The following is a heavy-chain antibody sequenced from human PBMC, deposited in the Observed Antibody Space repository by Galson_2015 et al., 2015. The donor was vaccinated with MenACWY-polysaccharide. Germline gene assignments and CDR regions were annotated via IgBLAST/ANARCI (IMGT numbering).Heavy chain of an antibody. CDR3: AREPTYIGSFGWFDP. J-gene: IGHJ5*02. V-gene: IGHV4-61*01. D-gene: IGHD1-26*01. CDR1: GASVTTETYY. CDR2: MSYSGKD. Sequence: LSLTCTVSGASVTTETYYWSWLRQSPEKGLEWIGFMSYSGKDNYNPSLKSRVTISIDTSKNQFSQRLTSMTAADTAMYYCAREPTYIGSFGWFDPWGQGTLVTVSS.